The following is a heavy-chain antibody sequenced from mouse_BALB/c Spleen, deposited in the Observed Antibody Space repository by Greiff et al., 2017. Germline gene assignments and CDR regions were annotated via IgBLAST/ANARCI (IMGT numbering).Heavy chain of an antibody. J-gene: IGHJ4*01. V-gene: IGHV14-3*02. CDR2: IDPANGNT. CDR3: ALHYSEDYAMDY. CDR1: GFNIKDTY. D-gene: IGHD1-2*01. Sequence: VQLQQSGAELVKPGASVKLSCTASGFNIKDTYMHWVKQRPEQGLEWIGRIDPANGNTKYDPKFQGKATITADTSSNTAYLQLSSLTSEDTAVYYCALHYSEDYAMDYWGQGTSVTVSA.